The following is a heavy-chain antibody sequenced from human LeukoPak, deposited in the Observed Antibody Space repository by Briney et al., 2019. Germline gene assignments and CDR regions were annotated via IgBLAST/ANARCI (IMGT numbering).Heavy chain of an antibody. Sequence: GGSLRLSCAASGFTFDDYAMHWVRQAPGKGLEWVSLISGDGGSTYYADSVKGRFTISRDNSNNSLYLQMNSLRTEDTALYYCAKDNGFDDGMDVWGKGTTVTVFS. J-gene: IGHJ6*04. D-gene: IGHD3-10*01. V-gene: IGHV3-43*02. CDR3: AKDNGFDDGMDV. CDR1: GFTFDDYA. CDR2: ISGDGGST.